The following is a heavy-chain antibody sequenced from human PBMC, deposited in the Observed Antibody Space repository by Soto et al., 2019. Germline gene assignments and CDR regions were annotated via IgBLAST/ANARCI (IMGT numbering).Heavy chain of an antibody. D-gene: IGHD1-26*01. CDR3: AKGGGRIVPRHFDN. J-gene: IGHJ4*02. CDR1: VCTFSDDA. CDR2: ISSGGGSP. V-gene: IGHV3-23*01. Sequence: PGGSLRLSCAASVCTFSDDAMSWVRQAPGRGLEWVSVISSGGGSPYNADSVKGRFSISRDNSKNTLYLQMNSLRAEDTAVYYCAKGGGRIVPRHFDNWGQGILVTVSS.